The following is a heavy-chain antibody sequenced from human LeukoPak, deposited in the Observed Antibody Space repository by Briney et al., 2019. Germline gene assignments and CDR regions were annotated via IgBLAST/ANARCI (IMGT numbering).Heavy chain of an antibody. D-gene: IGHD2-21*01. CDR3: ARQATRGVVVIASGAFDI. CDR1: GGSISSSSYY. V-gene: IGHV4-39*01. J-gene: IGHJ3*02. CDR2: IYYCGST. Sequence: SETLSLTCTVSGGSISSSSYYWGWIRQPPGKGLEWIGSIYYCGSTYYNPSLKSRVTISVDTSKTQFSLKLSSVAAADTAVYYCARQATRGVVVIASGAFDIWGQGTMVTVSS.